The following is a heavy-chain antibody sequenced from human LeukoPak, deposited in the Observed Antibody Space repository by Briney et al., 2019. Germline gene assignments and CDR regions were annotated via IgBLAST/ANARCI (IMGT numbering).Heavy chain of an antibody. Sequence: GGSLRLSCAASGFTFGSFWMSWVRQAPGKGLEWVATIKEDGSEKSYVDSVKGRFTVSRDNAKNSLYLQMSSLRAEDTAVYYCARGRLPGAYWGQGTLVTVSS. V-gene: IGHV3-7*05. J-gene: IGHJ4*02. CDR1: GFTFGSFW. D-gene: IGHD2-15*01. CDR2: IKEDGSEK. CDR3: ARGRLPGAY.